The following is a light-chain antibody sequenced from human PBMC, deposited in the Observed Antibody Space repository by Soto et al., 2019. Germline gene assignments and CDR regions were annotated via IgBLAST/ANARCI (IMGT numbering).Light chain of an antibody. J-gene: IGKJ2*01. Sequence: EIVLTQSPATLSLSPGERATLSCRASQSVSSYFAWYQQKSGQAPRLLIYDASNRATGIPARFSGSGSGTDFTLTISSLEPEDFAVYYCQQRSNWPPYTFGQGTKLEIK. CDR1: QSVSSY. CDR3: QQRSNWPPYT. CDR2: DAS. V-gene: IGKV3-11*01.